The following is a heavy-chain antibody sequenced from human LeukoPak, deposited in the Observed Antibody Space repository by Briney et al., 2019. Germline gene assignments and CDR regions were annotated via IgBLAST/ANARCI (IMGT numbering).Heavy chain of an antibody. Sequence: ASVEVSCKASGGTFSSYAISWVRQAPGQGLEWMGGIIPIFGTANYAQKFQGRVTITADESTSTAYMELSSLRSEDTAVYYCARAVGDYDSDYYYYYGMDVWGQGTTVTVSS. CDR1: GGTFSSYA. D-gene: IGHD3-3*01. J-gene: IGHJ6*02. V-gene: IGHV1-69*13. CDR3: ARAVGDYDSDYYYYYGMDV. CDR2: IIPIFGTA.